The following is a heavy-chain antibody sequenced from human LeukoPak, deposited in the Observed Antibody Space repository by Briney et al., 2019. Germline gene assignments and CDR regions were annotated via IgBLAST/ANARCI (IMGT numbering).Heavy chain of an antibody. Sequence: SVKVSCKASGGTFSSYAISWVRQAPGQGLEWMGGIIPIFGTANYAQKFQGRVTITADESTSTAYMELSSLRSEDTAVYYCARVFSPYYDSSGSTSGYYFDYWGQGTLVTVSS. D-gene: IGHD3-22*01. V-gene: IGHV1-69*13. CDR1: GGTFSSYA. CDR3: ARVFSPYYDSSGSTSGYYFDY. CDR2: IIPIFGTA. J-gene: IGHJ4*02.